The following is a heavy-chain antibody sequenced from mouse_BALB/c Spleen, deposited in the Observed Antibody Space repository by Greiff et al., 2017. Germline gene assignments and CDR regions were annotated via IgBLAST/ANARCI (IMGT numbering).Heavy chain of an antibody. J-gene: IGHJ1*01. CDR1: GYTFTSYT. Sequence: VKLMESGAELARPGASVKMSCKASGYTFTSYTMHWVKQRPGQGLEWIGYINPSSGYTNYNQKFKDKATLTADKSSSTAYMQLSSLTSEDSAVYYCARGGRGYWYFDVWGAGTTVTVSS. CDR3: ARGGRGYWYFDV. CDR2: INPSSGYT. V-gene: IGHV1-4*01. D-gene: IGHD3-3*01.